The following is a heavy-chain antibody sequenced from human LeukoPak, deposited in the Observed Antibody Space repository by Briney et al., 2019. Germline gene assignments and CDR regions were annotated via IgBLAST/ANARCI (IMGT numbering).Heavy chain of an antibody. J-gene: IGHJ3*02. D-gene: IGHD1-26*01. CDR2: IIPIFGTT. CDR1: GGTVRRFG. V-gene: IGHV1-69*13. Sequence: ASVKVSCKASGGTVRRFGISWVRQAPGQGLEWMGGIIPIFGTTSYVQKFQGRVTINADESTSTAYMELSSLRSEDTAVYYCARVVGLVGAHPVDAFDIWGQGTMVTVSS. CDR3: ARVVGLVGAHPVDAFDI.